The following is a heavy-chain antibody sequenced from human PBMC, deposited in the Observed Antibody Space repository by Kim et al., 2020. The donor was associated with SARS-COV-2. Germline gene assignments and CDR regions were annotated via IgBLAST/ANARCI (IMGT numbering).Heavy chain of an antibody. CDR2: ISSSSSYI. V-gene: IGHV3-21*01. CDR3: ARDKLAVAGEDY. Sequence: GGSLRLSCAASGFTFSSYSMNWVRQAPGKGLEWVSSISSSSSYIYYADSVKGRFTISRDNAKNSLYLQMNSLRAEDTAVYYCARDKLAVAGEDYWGQGTLVTVSS. D-gene: IGHD6-19*01. CDR1: GFTFSSYS. J-gene: IGHJ4*02.